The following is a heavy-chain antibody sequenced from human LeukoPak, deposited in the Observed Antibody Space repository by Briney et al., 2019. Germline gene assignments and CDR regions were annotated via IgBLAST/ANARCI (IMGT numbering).Heavy chain of an antibody. V-gene: IGHV3-23*01. Sequence: QAGGSLRLSCAASGFTFSSYAMSWVRQAPGKGLEWVSAISGSGGSTYYADSVKGRFTISRDNSKNPLYLQMNSLRAEDTAVYYCAKERTIFGVVIIDYWGQGTLVTVSS. D-gene: IGHD3-3*01. CDR1: GFTFSSYA. J-gene: IGHJ4*02. CDR2: ISGSGGST. CDR3: AKERTIFGVVIIDY.